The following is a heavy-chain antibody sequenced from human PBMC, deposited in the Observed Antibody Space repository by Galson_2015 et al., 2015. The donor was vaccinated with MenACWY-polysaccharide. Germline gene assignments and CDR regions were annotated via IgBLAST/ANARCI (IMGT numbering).Heavy chain of an antibody. CDR3: TTGSPAAYYYDSSGYLHFDY. J-gene: IGHJ4*02. CDR1: GFTFSNAW. V-gene: IGHV3-15*01. D-gene: IGHD3-22*01. CDR2: IKSKTDGGTT. Sequence: SLRLSCAASGFTFSNAWMSWVRQAPGKGLEWVGRIKSKTDGGTTDYAAPVKGRFTISRDDSKNTLYLQMNSLKTEDTAVYYCTTGSPAAYYYDSSGYLHFDYWGQGTLVTVSS.